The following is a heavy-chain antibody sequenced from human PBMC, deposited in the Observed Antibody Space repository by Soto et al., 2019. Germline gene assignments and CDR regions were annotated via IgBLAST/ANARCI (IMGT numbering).Heavy chain of an antibody. CDR2: IKQDGIEK. Sequence: PGGSLRLSCAASGFTFSSFWMTWVRQAPGKGLEWVANIKQDGIEKYYVDSVTGRFTISRDNAKNSLFLQMNSLTAEDTAVYYCATLRYFDSLLPGFDYWAHRTLVTVSS. D-gene: IGHD3-9*01. CDR3: ATLRYFDSLLPGFDY. V-gene: IGHV3-7*01. CDR1: GFTFSSFW. J-gene: IGHJ4*01.